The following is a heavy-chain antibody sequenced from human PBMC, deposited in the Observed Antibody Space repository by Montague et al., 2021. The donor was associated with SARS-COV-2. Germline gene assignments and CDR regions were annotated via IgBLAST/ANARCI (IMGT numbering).Heavy chain of an antibody. CDR1: GCSLSTYY. CDR2: ITINGTT. Sequence: SETLSLTCSVSGCSLSTYYWSWIRQHPGKGLEWIGYITINGTTRNNPSLRSRATISIDLSRNQFSLDLNSGTAADTAGYYCARTAYYHYGLDVWGQGTTVTVSS. CDR3: ARTAYYHYGLDV. J-gene: IGHJ6*02. D-gene: IGHD2-21*02. V-gene: IGHV4-4*08.